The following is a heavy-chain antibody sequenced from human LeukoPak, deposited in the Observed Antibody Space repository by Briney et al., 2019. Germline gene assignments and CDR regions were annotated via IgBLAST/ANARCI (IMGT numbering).Heavy chain of an antibody. CDR1: GFTVSSNY. CDR3: AGCSGGSCYSFDY. J-gene: IGHJ4*02. D-gene: IGHD2-15*01. Sequence: GGSLRLSCAASGFTVSSNYMSWVSQAPGKGLEWVSVIYSGGRTYYADSVKGRFTISRDNSKNTLYLQMNSLRAEDTAVYYCAGCSGGSCYSFDYWGQGTLVTVSS. CDR2: IYSGGRT. V-gene: IGHV3-53*01.